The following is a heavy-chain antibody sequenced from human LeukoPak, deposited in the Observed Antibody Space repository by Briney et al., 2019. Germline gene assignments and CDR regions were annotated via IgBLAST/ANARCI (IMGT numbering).Heavy chain of an antibody. CDR3: ARVLAGACFDY. D-gene: IGHD3-10*01. J-gene: IGHJ4*02. Sequence: GGSLRLSCAASGFTFNSYWMSWVRQAPGEGLEWVANINQDGSEKYYVDSVKGRFTISRDNAKNSIYLQMNSLRGEDTAVYYCARVLAGACFDYWGQGTLVTVSS. CDR2: INQDGSEK. V-gene: IGHV3-7*01. CDR1: GFTFNSYW.